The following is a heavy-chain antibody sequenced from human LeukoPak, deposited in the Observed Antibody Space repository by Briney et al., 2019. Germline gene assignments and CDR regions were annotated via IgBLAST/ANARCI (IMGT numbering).Heavy chain of an antibody. CDR1: GGSFSGYY. J-gene: IGHJ6*03. CDR2: INHSGST. CDR3: ARAVEWEPLFSNYYYMDV. Sequence: SETLSLTCAVYGGSFSGYYWSWIRQPPGKGLEWIGEINHSGSTNYNPSLKSRVTISVDTSKNQFSLKLSSVTAADTAVYYCARAVEWEPLFSNYYYMDVWGKGTTVTVSS. D-gene: IGHD1-26*01. V-gene: IGHV4-34*01.